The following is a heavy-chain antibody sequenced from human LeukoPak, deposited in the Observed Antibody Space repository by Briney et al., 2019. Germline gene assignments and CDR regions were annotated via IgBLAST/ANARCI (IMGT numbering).Heavy chain of an antibody. CDR3: ARGLVVAATDY. Sequence: GGSLRLSCAASGLTLSSYAMSWVRQAPGKGLEWVSYISSSGSTIYYADSVKGRFTISRDNAKNSLYLQMNSLRAEDTAVYYCARGLVVAATDYWGQGTLVTVSS. CDR2: ISSSGSTI. J-gene: IGHJ4*02. CDR1: GLTLSSYA. V-gene: IGHV3-48*04. D-gene: IGHD2-15*01.